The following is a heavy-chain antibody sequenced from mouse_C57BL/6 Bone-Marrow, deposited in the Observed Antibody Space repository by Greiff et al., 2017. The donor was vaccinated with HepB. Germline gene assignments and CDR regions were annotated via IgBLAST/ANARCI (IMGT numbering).Heavy chain of an antibody. V-gene: IGHV1-47*01. J-gene: IGHJ4*01. D-gene: IGHD2-4*01. CDR1: GYTFTTYP. CDR2: FHPYNDDT. CDR3: AICYDYPPYYAMDY. Sequence: QVQLQQPGAELVKPGASVKMSCKASGYTFTTYPIEWMKQNHGKSLEWIGNFHPYNDDTKYNEKFKGKATLTVEKSSSTVYFELSRVTSDDSAVYYCAICYDYPPYYAMDYWGQGTSVTVSS.